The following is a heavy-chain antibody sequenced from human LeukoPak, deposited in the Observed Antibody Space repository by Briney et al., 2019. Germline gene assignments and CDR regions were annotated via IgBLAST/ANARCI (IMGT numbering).Heavy chain of an antibody. V-gene: IGHV3-64*01. Sequence: PGGSLRLSCATSGFVFSNYXMXXXRXAPXXXXXYVXAXXXXXXTXXXXXSVXXXXXXXXXNSKNTLYLQMGSLRSEDMAVYYCARVGFSGYDSWGQGTLVTVSS. CDR3: ARVGFSGYDS. CDR2: XXXXXXTX. D-gene: IGHD5-12*01. J-gene: IGHJ5*02. CDR1: GFVFSNYX.